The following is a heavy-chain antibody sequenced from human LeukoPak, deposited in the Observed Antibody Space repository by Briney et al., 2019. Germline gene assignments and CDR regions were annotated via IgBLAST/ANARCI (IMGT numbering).Heavy chain of an antibody. D-gene: IGHD5-18*01. Sequence: RSGGSLRLSCAASGFSFSAYSMNWVRQAPGKGLEWVSSISSSSSYIYYADSVKGRFTISRDNAKNSLYLQMNSLRAEDTAVYYCARDREGIQLWSYAQSYFDYWGQGTLVTVSS. CDR3: ARDREGIQLWSYAQSYFDY. CDR1: GFSFSAYS. J-gene: IGHJ4*02. V-gene: IGHV3-21*01. CDR2: ISSSSSYI.